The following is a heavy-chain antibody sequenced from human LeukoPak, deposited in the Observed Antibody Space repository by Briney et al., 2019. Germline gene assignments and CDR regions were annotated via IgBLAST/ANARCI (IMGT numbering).Heavy chain of an antibody. CDR3: ASSGLIPY. V-gene: IGHV1-69*05. J-gene: IGHJ4*02. CDR1: GGTFSSYA. D-gene: IGHD3-22*01. CDR2: IIPIFGTA. Sequence: RASVKVSCKASGGTFSSYAISWVRQAPGQGLEWMGGIIPIFGTANYAQKFQGRATITTDESTSTAYMELSSLRSEDTAVYYCASSGLIPYWGQGTLVTVSS.